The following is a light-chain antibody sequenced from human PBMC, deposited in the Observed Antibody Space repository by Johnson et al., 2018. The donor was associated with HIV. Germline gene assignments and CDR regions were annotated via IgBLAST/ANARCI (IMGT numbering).Light chain of an antibody. Sequence: QSVLTQPPSVSAAPGQTVTISCSGSSSNIGNNYVSWYQQLPGTAPKLLLYENNNRPSGFPDRFSGSNSGTSATTAITVPQTGDEADYYGGTLDSSLSADVFGPGTKVTVL. CDR2: ENN. CDR1: SSNIGNNY. CDR3: GTLDSSLSADV. J-gene: IGLJ1*01. V-gene: IGLV1-51*02.